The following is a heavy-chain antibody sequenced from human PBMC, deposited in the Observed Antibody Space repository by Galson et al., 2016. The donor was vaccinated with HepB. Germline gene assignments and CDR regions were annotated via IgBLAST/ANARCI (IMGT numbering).Heavy chain of an antibody. V-gene: IGHV4-39*07. D-gene: IGHD6-13*01. CDR2: IFYSGTT. CDR3: AREVYSGALDY. CDR1: GGSIIRTTFY. J-gene: IGHJ4*02. Sequence: SETLSPTCTVSGGSIIRTTFYCGWVRQPPGKGLEWIGNIFYSGTTNSNPTLNGRVTISVPTSQNQFSLKLSSVTAADTAIYYCAREVYSGALDYWGQGTPVTVSS.